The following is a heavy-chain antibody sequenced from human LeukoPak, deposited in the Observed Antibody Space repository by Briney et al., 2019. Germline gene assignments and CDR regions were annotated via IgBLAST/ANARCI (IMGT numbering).Heavy chain of an antibody. CDR1: GGTFSSYA. CDR2: IIPILGIA. D-gene: IGHD6-25*01. CDR3: ARKRADAYGMDV. Sequence: SVTVSCKASGGTFSSYAISWVRQAPGQGLEWMGRIIPILGIANYAQKFQGRVTITADKSTSTAYMELSSLRSEDTAVYYCARKRADAYGMDVWGQGTTVTVSS. V-gene: IGHV1-69*04. J-gene: IGHJ6*02.